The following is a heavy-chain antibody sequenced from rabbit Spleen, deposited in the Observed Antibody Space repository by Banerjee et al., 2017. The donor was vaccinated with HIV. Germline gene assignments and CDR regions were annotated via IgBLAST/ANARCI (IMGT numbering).Heavy chain of an antibody. D-gene: IGHD8-1*01. CDR3: ARDTGSSFSSYGMDL. J-gene: IGHJ6*01. Sequence: QSLEESGGGLVKPGASLTLTCKASGFSFNSGYDMCWVRQAPGKGLEWVACAYAGSGGGTYSATWAKGRFTCSKTSSTTVTLRMTRLTAADTATYFCARDTGSSFSSYGMDLWGPGTLVTVS. CDR1: GFSFNSGYD. CDR2: AYAGSGGGT. V-gene: IGHV1S40*01.